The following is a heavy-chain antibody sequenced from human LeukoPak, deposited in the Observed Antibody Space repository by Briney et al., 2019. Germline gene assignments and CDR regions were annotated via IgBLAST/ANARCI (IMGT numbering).Heavy chain of an antibody. Sequence: GRSLRLSCVGSGFNFHTYGVHWVRQSPGKGLEWVAVISYDGSNKYYADSVKGRFTISRDNSKNTLYLQMNSLRAEDTAVYYCAKDRKAAGTGDFDYWGQGTLVTVSS. CDR3: AKDRKAAGTGDFDY. CDR2: ISYDGSNK. J-gene: IGHJ4*02. CDR1: GFNFHTYG. V-gene: IGHV3-30*18. D-gene: IGHD6-13*01.